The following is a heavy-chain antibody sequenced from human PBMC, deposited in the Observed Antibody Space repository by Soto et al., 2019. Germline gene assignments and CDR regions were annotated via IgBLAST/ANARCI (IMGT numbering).Heavy chain of an antibody. CDR1: GGFLSESY. J-gene: IGHJ5*02. V-gene: IGHV4-34*01. CDR3: VRIRYQLPSSVLWLDP. D-gene: IGHD3-16*01. CDR2: INHVGGT. Sequence: ETLSLTCAVYGGFLSESYWSWIRQPPGKGLEWIGEINHVGGTNYNPSLKSRVTMSVDTSQNQFSLRLISVTAADTAMYFCVRIRYQLPSSVLWLDPWGQGTPVTVSS.